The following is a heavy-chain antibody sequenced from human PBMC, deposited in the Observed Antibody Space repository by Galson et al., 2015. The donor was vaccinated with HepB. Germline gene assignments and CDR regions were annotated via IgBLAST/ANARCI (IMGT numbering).Heavy chain of an antibody. V-gene: IGHV3-73*01. CDR1: GVTLSDSA. D-gene: IGHD6-19*01. CDR2: IRSKASNYAT. CDR3: TRLGDVSGYSSS. Sequence: SLRLPCAASGVTLSDSAIHWVRQASGQGLEWVGRIRSKASNYATAYAAALKGRFTISRDDSKNTAYLHMIGLKTEDTPVYYCTRLGDVSGYSSSWGQGTLVSVSS. J-gene: IGHJ4*02.